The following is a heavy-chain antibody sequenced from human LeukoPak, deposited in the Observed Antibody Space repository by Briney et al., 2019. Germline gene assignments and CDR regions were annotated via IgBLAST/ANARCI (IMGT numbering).Heavy chain of an antibody. Sequence: GGSLRLSCAASGFTFSAYVMHWVRQAPGKGLECVAVISNDGNEKYYADSVKGRFSISRDNSKNTLYLQMSSLRTEGTAVYYCVRDGGYTGGWTYGAGDYWGQGNLVTVSS. D-gene: IGHD2-8*02. J-gene: IGHJ4*01. CDR1: GFTFSAYV. V-gene: IGHV3-30*04. CDR3: VRDGGYTGGWTYGAGDY. CDR2: ISNDGNEK.